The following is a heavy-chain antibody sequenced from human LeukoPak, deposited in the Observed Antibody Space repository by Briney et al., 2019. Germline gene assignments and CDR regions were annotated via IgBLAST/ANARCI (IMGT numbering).Heavy chain of an antibody. Sequence: GGSLRLSCAASGFTFSSYWMNWVRQAPGKGLEWVSSISSSSSYIYYADSVKGRFTISRDNAKNSLYLQMNSLRAEDTAVYYCARVNRYCSGGSCYNYFDYWGQGTLVTVSS. J-gene: IGHJ4*02. D-gene: IGHD2-15*01. V-gene: IGHV3-21*01. CDR1: GFTFSSYW. CDR3: ARVNRYCSGGSCYNYFDY. CDR2: ISSSSSYI.